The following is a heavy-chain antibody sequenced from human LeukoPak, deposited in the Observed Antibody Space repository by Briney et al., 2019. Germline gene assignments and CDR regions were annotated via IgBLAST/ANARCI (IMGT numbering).Heavy chain of an antibody. CDR1: GFTFSNYW. Sequence: HAGGSLRLSCAASGFTFSNYWMHWVRHTPGRGLEWVANIKQDGSERYYVDSVKGRFTITRDNAKNSLSLQMNSLRVEDTAVYYCVRAIAAAASYWGQGTLVTVSS. D-gene: IGHD6-13*01. CDR3: VRAIAAAASY. CDR2: IKQDGSER. J-gene: IGHJ4*02. V-gene: IGHV3-7*01.